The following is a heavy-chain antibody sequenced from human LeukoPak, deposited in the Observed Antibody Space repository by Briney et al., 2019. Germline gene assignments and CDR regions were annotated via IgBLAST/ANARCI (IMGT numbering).Heavy chain of an antibody. CDR2: INLSGST. V-gene: IGHV4-34*01. CDR1: GGSFSFYY. D-gene: IGHD2-21*02. CDR3: ARGGFYCGDDCYVDY. Sequence: SETLSLTCAVYGGSFSFYYWSWIRQPPEKGLEWIGEINLSGSTNYNPSLKSRVTISIDTSKNQFSLKLSSVTAADTAVYYCARGGFYCGDDCYVDYWGKGALVTVSS. J-gene: IGHJ4*02.